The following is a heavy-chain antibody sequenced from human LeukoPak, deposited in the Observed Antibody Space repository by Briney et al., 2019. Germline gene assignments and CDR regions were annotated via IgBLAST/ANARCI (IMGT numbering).Heavy chain of an antibody. Sequence: PSETLSLTCTVSGGSISSYYWSWIRQPPGKGLEWIGEINHSGSTNYNPSLKSRVTISVDTSKNQFSLKLSSVTAADTAVYYCARGNRGSDFDYWGQGTLVTVSS. D-gene: IGHD7-27*01. CDR3: ARGNRGSDFDY. V-gene: IGHV4-34*01. J-gene: IGHJ4*02. CDR1: GGSISSYY. CDR2: INHSGST.